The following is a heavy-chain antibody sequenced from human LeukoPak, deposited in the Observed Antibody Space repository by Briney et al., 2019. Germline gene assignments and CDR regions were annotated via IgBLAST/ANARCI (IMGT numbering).Heavy chain of an antibody. J-gene: IGHJ3*02. CDR1: GFTFSDYY. Sequence: GGSLRLSCAASGFTFSDYYMSWIRQAPGKGLEWVSYISSSGSTIYYADSVKGRFTISRDNAKNSLYLQMNSLRAEDTAVYYCARRERWLQDAFDIWGQGTMVTVSS. CDR3: ARRERWLQDAFDI. CDR2: ISSSGSTI. D-gene: IGHD5-24*01. V-gene: IGHV3-11*01.